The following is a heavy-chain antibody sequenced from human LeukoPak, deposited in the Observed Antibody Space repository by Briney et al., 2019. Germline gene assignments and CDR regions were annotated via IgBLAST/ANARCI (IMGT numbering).Heavy chain of an antibody. Sequence: SETLSLTCTVSGGSISSYYWSWIRQPPGKGLEWIGEINHSGSTNYNPSLKSRVTISVDTSKNQFSLKLSSVTAADTAVYYCASTSGYDQYNWFDPWGQGTLVTVSS. CDR3: ASTSGYDQYNWFDP. D-gene: IGHD5-12*01. CDR2: INHSGST. V-gene: IGHV4-34*01. CDR1: GGSISSYY. J-gene: IGHJ5*02.